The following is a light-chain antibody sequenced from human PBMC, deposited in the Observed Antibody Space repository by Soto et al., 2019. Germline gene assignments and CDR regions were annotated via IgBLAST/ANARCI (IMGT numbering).Light chain of an antibody. Sequence: QSVLTQPASVSGSPGQSITISCTGTSSDVGGYNYVSWYQQHPGKAPKLMIYEVSNRPSGVSNRFSGSKSGNTASLTISGLQAEDEADYYCSSYTSSSTPSLFGTGTKLTVL. J-gene: IGLJ1*01. CDR3: SSYTSSSTPSL. CDR2: EVS. V-gene: IGLV2-14*01. CDR1: SSDVGGYNY.